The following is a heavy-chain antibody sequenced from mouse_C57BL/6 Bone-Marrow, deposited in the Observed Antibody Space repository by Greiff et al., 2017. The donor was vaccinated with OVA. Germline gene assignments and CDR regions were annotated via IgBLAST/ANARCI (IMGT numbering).Heavy chain of an antibody. CDR2: SRNKANDYTT. J-gene: IGHJ4*01. Sequence: EVMLVESGGGLVQSGRSLRLSCATSGFTFSDFYMEWVRQAPGKGLEWIAASRNKANDYTTEYSASVKGRFIVSRDTSQSILYLQMNALRAEDTAIYYCARDLIYYDYDRAMDYWGQGTSVTVSS. D-gene: IGHD2-4*01. CDR1: GFTFSDFY. CDR3: ARDLIYYDYDRAMDY. V-gene: IGHV7-1*01.